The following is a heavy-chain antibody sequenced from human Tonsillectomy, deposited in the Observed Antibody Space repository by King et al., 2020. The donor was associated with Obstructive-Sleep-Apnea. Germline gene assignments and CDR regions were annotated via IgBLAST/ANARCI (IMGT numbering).Heavy chain of an antibody. Sequence: VQLQESGPGLVKPSGTLSLTCAVSGGSISSTNWWSWVRQPPGKGLEWIGEIHHSGSANYNSSLESRVTISVDKSKNQFSLKLSSVTAADTAVYYCARVRWRPEYYGLDVWGQGTTVTVSS. D-gene: IGHD2-21*02. CDR3: ARVRWRPEYYGLDV. CDR1: GGSISSTNW. CDR2: IHHSGSA. V-gene: IGHV4-4*02. J-gene: IGHJ6*02.